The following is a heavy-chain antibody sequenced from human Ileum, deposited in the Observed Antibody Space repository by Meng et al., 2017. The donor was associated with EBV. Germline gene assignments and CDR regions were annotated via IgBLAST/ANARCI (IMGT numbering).Heavy chain of an antibody. Sequence: QITLKESGPTLVKPTQTLTLTCTFSGFSLSTPRVGVGWIRQPPGKALEWLALIYWDDDKRYSPSLKNRLTITKDTSKNQVVLTLTNIDPVDTATYYCAHRRRLRDFDYWGQGTLVTVSS. CDR3: AHRRRLRDFDY. CDR1: GFSLSTPRVG. J-gene: IGHJ4*02. D-gene: IGHD4-17*01. V-gene: IGHV2-5*02. CDR2: IYWDDDK.